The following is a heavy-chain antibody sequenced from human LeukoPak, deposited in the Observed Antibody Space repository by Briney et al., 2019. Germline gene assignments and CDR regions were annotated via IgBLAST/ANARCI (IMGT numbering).Heavy chain of an antibody. CDR2: IGAYNGNT. CDR1: GYTFTSYG. V-gene: IGHV1-18*01. CDR3: ARDCSGGSCWGYWFDP. Sequence: ASVKVSCQVSGYTFTSYGISWVRQAAGQGREWMGWIGAYNGNTNYARKLQGRVTTTADESTSTAYMELSSLRPEDTAVYDCARDCSGGSCWGYWFDPWGQGTLVTVSS. D-gene: IGHD2-15*01. J-gene: IGHJ5*02.